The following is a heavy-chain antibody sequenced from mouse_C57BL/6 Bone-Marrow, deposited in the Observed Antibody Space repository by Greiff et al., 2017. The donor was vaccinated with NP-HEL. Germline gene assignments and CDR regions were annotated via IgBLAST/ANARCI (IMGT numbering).Heavy chain of an antibody. CDR2: ISSGGSYT. Sequence: EVKLVESGGDLVKPGGSLKLSCAASGFTFSSYGMSWVRQTPDKRLEWVATISSGGSYTYYPDSVKGRFTISRDNAKNTLYLQMSSLKSEDTAMYYCATTVVADYAMDYWGQGTSVTVSS. V-gene: IGHV5-6*01. CDR3: ATTVVADYAMDY. D-gene: IGHD1-1*01. J-gene: IGHJ4*01. CDR1: GFTFSSYG.